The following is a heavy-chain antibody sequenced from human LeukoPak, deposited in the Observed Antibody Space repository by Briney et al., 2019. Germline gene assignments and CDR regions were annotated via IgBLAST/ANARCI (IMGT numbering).Heavy chain of an antibody. CDR2: ISAYNGNT. V-gene: IGHV1-18*01. D-gene: IGHD3-3*01. CDR1: GYTFTSYG. Sequence: GASVKVSCKASGYTFTSYGISWVRQAPGQGLEWMGCISAYNGNTNYAQKLQGRVTMTTDTSTSTAYMELRSLRSDDTAVYYCARDWSPITIFGVVNWDYFDYWGQGTLVTVSS. CDR3: ARDWSPITIFGVVNWDYFDY. J-gene: IGHJ4*02.